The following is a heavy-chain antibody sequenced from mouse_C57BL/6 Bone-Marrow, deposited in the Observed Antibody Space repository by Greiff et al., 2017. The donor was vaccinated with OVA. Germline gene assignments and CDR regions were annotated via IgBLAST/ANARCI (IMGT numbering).Heavy chain of an antibody. CDR3: ARYDPFAY. CDR2: INPYNGGT. Sequence: VQLQQSGPVLVKPGASVKMSCKASGYTFTDYYMNWVKQSHGKSLEWIGVINPYNGGTSYNQKFKGKATLTVDKSSSTAYMELNSLAAEDSAVYYCARYDPFAYWGQGTLVTVSA. V-gene: IGHV1-19*01. D-gene: IGHD2-3*01. CDR1: GYTFTDYY. J-gene: IGHJ3*01.